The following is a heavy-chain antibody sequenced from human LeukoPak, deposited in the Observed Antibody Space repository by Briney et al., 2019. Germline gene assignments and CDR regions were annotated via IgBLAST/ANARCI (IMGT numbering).Heavy chain of an antibody. Sequence: ASVKVSCKASGYTFTSYYMHWVRQAPGQGLEWMGIINPSGGSTSYAQKFQGRVTMTRDMSTSTVYMELSSLRSENTAVYYCARANRRAFMVRGAIDYWGQGTLVTVSS. CDR3: ARANRRAFMVRGAIDY. J-gene: IGHJ4*02. V-gene: IGHV1-46*01. CDR1: GYTFTSYY. CDR2: INPSGGST. D-gene: IGHD3-10*01.